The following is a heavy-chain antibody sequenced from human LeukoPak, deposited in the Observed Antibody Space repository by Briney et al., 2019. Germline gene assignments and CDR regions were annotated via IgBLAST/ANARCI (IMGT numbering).Heavy chain of an antibody. D-gene: IGHD3-16*02. V-gene: IGHV1-69*05. Sequence: ASVKVSCKASGGTFNSYAITWVRQAPGQGLEWMGGIIPIFGTTNYARKFQGRVTITTDESTSTAYMELSSLRSEDTAVYYCARALVQPSGAFDIWGQGTMVTVSS. CDR1: GGTFNSYA. J-gene: IGHJ3*02. CDR3: ARALVQPSGAFDI. CDR2: IIPIFGTT.